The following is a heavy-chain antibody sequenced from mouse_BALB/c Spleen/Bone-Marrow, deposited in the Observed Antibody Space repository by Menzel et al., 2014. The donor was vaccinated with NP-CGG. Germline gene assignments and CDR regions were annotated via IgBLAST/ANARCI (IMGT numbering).Heavy chain of an antibody. CDR1: GYAFSSYW. Sequence: QVQLKESGAELVRPGSSVKISCKASGYAFSSYWMTWVKQRPGQGLEWIGQIYPGDGETNYNGKFKGKATLTADKSSSTAYMQLSGLTSEDSAVYFCAKVPTGFAYWGQGTLVNVSA. J-gene: IGHJ3*01. CDR3: AKVPTGFAY. V-gene: IGHV1-80*01. CDR2: IYPGDGET.